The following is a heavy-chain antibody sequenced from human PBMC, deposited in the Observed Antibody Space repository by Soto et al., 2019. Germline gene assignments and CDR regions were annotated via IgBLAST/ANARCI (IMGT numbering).Heavy chain of an antibody. CDR3: ARSPQYYTPGSSPFDY. J-gene: IGHJ3*01. D-gene: IGHD3-3*01. Sequence: SETLSLACVVSSYVIESGHYWGWVRQPPGKGLEWVGSIYDSGTTYYNPSLRSRVTISADTSKNQFSLSLTSVTAADTAVYYCARSPQYYTPGSSPFDYWGPGTMVTVS. V-gene: IGHV4-38-2*01. CDR2: IYDSGTT. CDR1: SYVIESGHY.